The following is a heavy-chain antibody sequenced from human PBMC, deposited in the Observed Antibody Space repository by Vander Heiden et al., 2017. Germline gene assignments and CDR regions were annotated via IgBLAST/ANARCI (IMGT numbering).Heavy chain of an antibody. J-gene: IGHJ6*02. CDR1: GYIFKGYY. CDR3: ARAYPTVNPIDPYFSGLDV. D-gene: IGHD4-17*01. CDR2: FNPNTGAT. V-gene: IGHV1-2*02. Sequence: QTQLVQSGAAVKKPGASVKVSCKTSGYIFKGYYMHWVRLAPGQGLEWMGWFNPNTGATEYAQKFQGRVTMTGDTSINAAYMELSGLRSDDTALYYGARAYPTVNPIDPYFSGLDVWGQGTKVTVAS.